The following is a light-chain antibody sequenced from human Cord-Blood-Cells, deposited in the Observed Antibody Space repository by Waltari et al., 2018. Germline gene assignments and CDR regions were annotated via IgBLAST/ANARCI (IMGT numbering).Light chain of an antibody. CDR3: QRTYNAPPLT. V-gene: IGKV1-27*01. Sequence: DIQLTKFQSSLLALVGDRVTTTCRGSQGISSFLNWYRQKPGKVPKLLIYSASNLQSVVPSRFSGSGSGTDFTLTISSLQPEDVATYYGQRTYNAPPLTFGGGTKVEIK. CDR2: SAS. CDR1: QGISSF. J-gene: IGKJ4*01.